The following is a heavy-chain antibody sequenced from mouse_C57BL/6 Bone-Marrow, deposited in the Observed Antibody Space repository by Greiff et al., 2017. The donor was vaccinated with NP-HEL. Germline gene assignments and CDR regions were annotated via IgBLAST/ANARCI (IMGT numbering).Heavy chain of an antibody. Sequence: QVQLQQSGAELARPGASVKLSCKASGYTFTSYGISWVKQRTGQGLEWIGEIYPRSGNTYYNEKFKGKATLTADKSSSTAYMELRSLTSEDSAVYCCARSLRPNGSTLYYFDYWGEGTTLTVSS. J-gene: IGHJ2*01. V-gene: IGHV1-81*01. CDR2: IYPRSGNT. D-gene: IGHD1-1*01. CDR1: GYTFTSYG. CDR3: ARSLRPNGSTLYYFDY.